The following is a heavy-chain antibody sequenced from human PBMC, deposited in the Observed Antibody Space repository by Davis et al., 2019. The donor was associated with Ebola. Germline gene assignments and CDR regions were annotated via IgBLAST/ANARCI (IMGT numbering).Heavy chain of an antibody. CDR3: ATIEDTDMVGAFDI. D-gene: IGHD5-18*01. V-gene: IGHV4-59*08. CDR1: GGSISSYY. CDR2: VYDSETT. J-gene: IGHJ3*02. Sequence: MPSETLSLTCSVSGGSISSYYWSWIRQPPGKGLEWIGDVYDSETTNYNPSLNSRVTMSVDTSKNQLSLQLSSLSAADTAVYYCATIEDTDMVGAFDIWGQGTMVTVSS.